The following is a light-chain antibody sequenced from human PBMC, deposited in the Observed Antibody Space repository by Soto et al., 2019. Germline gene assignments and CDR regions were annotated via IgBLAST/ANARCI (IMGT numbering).Light chain of an antibody. CDR1: QSISRY. CDR2: GAS. V-gene: IGKV3-20*01. CDR3: QQYGSSPPT. J-gene: IGKJ1*01. Sequence: EIVLCQSPGTLSLSPGERATLSSRASQSISRYLAWYQQKPGQGPRLLIYGASSRATGTPDRFSGSGSGTDFTLTINRLEPEDFALYYCQQYGSSPPTFGQGTKVDIK.